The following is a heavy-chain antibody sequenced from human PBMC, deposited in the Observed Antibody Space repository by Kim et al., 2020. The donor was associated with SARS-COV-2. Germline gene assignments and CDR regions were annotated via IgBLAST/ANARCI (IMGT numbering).Heavy chain of an antibody. V-gene: IGHV3-23*01. CDR1: GFTFSTYG. CDR2: ISGSGGTT. J-gene: IGHJ4*02. CDR3: AKSNSCYSVYLES. Sequence: GGSLRLSCAAYGFTFSTYGMSWVRQAPEKGLEWVSVISGSGGTTYYSDYVKGRFTISRDNSKNTLYLQLNSLRAEDTAAYYCAKSNSCYSVYLESWGQG. D-gene: IGHD2-21*01.